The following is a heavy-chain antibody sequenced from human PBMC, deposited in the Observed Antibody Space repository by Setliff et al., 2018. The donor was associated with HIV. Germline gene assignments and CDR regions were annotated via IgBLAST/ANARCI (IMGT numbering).Heavy chain of an antibody. CDR3: ATYAGNGGGKGY. CDR1: GDSISSGSYF. V-gene: IGHV4-61*09. Sequence: SETLSLTCTVSGDSISSGSYFWIWIRQPAGKGLEWIGQTYSSGGTKCNPSLKSRVTISVDTSKNQFSLTLSSVTAADTAMYYCATYAGNGGGKGYWGQGTLVTVSS. CDR2: TYSSGGT. D-gene: IGHD2-21*01. J-gene: IGHJ4*02.